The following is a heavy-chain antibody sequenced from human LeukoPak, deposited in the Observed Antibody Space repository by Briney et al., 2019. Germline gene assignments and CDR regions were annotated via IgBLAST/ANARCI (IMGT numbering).Heavy chain of an antibody. CDR2: IWYDGNDN. CDR3: AKDPLQYGSGSYHFDH. D-gene: IGHD3-10*01. V-gene: IGHV3-30*02. CDR1: GFTFSSCG. J-gene: IGHJ4*02. Sequence: GGSLRLSCAASGFTFSSCGMHWVRQAPGKGLEWVAFIWYDGNDNYYADSVKGRFAISRDNSKNTLDLQMNSLRSEDTAVYYCAKDPLQYGSGSYHFDHWGQGTLVIVSS.